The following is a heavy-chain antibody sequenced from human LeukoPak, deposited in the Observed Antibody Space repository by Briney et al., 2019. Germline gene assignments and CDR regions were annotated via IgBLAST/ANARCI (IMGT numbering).Heavy chain of an antibody. V-gene: IGHV1-8*01. Sequence: ASVKVSCKASGYTFTSYDINWVRQATGQGLEWMGWMNPNSGNTGYAQRFQGRVTMTRNTSISTAYMELSSLRSEDTAVYYCSRGYCGGDCYPLYYYYYIDVLGKGTTVTVSS. J-gene: IGHJ6*03. CDR1: GYTFTSYD. D-gene: IGHD2-21*02. CDR2: MNPNSGNT. CDR3: SRGYCGGDCYPLYYYYYIDV.